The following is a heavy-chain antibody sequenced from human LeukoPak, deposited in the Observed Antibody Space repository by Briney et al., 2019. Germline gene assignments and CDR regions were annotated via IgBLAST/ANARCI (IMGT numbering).Heavy chain of an antibody. CDR3: AKDGSDTIAAATYYYYGMDV. D-gene: IGHD6-13*01. J-gene: IGHJ6*02. CDR1: GFTFNNAW. Sequence: SGGSLRLSCAASGFTFNNAWMSWVRQAPGKGLDWVAVVSSDGSNKYYADSVKGRFTISRDNSKNTLYLQINSLRGEDTALYFCAKDGSDTIAAATYYYYGMDVWGQGTTVTVSS. V-gene: IGHV3-30*18. CDR2: VSSDGSNK.